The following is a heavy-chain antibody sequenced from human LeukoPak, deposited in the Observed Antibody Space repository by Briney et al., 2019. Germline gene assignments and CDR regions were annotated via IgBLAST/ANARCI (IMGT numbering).Heavy chain of an antibody. CDR3: ARAPRDSSSSNYMRRFDY. V-gene: IGHV4-38-2*01. J-gene: IGHJ4*02. D-gene: IGHD3-22*01. Sequence: SETLSLTCAVSGYSISSDNYWVWIRQPPGQGLEWTGGIYHSGSTYYNPSLKSRVTMTVDTSKNQFSLKLSSVTAADTAVYYCARAPRDSSSSNYMRRFDYWGQGTLVTVSS. CDR2: IYHSGST. CDR1: GYSISSDNY.